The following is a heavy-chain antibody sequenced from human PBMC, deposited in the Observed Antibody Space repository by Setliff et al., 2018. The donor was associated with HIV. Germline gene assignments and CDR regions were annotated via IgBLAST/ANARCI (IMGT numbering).Heavy chain of an antibody. Sequence: SETLSLTCAVSGYSISSGYYWGWIRQTPGKGLEWIGEINHSGSTNYNPSLKSRVTISVDTSKNQFSLKLSSVTAADTAVYYCARRGSGFFHYYYYMDVWGKGTTVTVSS. V-gene: IGHV4-38-2*01. CDR1: GYSISSGYY. CDR2: INHSGST. D-gene: IGHD3-10*01. J-gene: IGHJ6*03. CDR3: ARRGSGFFHYYYYMDV.